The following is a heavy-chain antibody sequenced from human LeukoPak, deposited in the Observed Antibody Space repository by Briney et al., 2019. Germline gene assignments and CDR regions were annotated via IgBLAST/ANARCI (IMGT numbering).Heavy chain of an antibody. V-gene: IGHV3-7*01. Sequence: GGSLRLSCAVSGFTLSSSWMTWVRQAPGKGLEWVATIKEDGSEKYYVDPVKGRFTISRDNAENSLYLQMNSLRAEDTAVYFCARDRISSWGKGTTVTVSS. CDR1: GFTLSSSW. J-gene: IGHJ6*04. CDR3: ARDRISS. D-gene: IGHD3-10*01. CDR2: IKEDGSEK.